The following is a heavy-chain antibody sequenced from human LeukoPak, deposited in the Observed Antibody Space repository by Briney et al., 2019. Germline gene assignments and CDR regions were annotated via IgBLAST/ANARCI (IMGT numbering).Heavy chain of an antibody. CDR3: TTGSGSYFRTPKNYYYYGMDV. J-gene: IGHJ6*02. D-gene: IGHD3-10*01. CDR1: GFTFSIYA. CDR2: ISYDGSNK. Sequence: PGGSLRLSCAASGFTFSIYAMHWVRQAPGKGLEWVALISYDGSNKYYADSVKGRFTISRDNSKNTLYLQMNSLRPEDTAVYYGTTGSGSYFRTPKNYYYYGMDVWGQGTTVTVSS. V-gene: IGHV3-30-3*01.